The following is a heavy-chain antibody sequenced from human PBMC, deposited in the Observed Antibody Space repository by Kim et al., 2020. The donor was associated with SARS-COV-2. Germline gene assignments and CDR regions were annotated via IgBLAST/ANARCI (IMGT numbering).Heavy chain of an antibody. J-gene: IGHJ1*01. CDR3: ATEITPTAHF. Sequence: SETLSLTCIVSGGSVTTDHYYWGWVRQPPGKGLEWIGTIHYSGRTYFNPSLRSRVTFSVDTSKNQFSLRLNSVTAADTAVYYCATEITPTAHFWGQGTLV. V-gene: IGHV4-39*01. CDR2: IHYSGRT. D-gene: IGHD3-16*01. CDR1: GGSVTTDHYY.